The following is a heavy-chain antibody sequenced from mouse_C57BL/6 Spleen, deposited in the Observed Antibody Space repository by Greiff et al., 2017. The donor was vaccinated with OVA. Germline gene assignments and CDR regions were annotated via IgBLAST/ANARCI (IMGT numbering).Heavy chain of an antibody. CDR1: GYSITSGHY. CDR3: ARATVVAHWYFDV. Sequence: DVKLVESGPGLVKPSQSLSLTCSVTGYSITSGHYWNWIRQFPGNKLEWMGYISYDGSNNYNPSLKNRISITRDTSKNQFFLKLNSVTTEDTATYYCARATVVAHWYFDVWGTGTTVTVSS. J-gene: IGHJ1*03. D-gene: IGHD1-1*01. CDR2: ISYDGSN. V-gene: IGHV3-6*01.